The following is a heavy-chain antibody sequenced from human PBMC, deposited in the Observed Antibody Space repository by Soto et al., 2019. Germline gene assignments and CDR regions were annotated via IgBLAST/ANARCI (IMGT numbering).Heavy chain of an antibody. CDR3: ARDRLGNHYYNGMDV. J-gene: IGHJ6*02. CDR2: IYYTGST. D-gene: IGHD3-10*01. Sequence: QVQLQQSGPGLVKPSQTLSLTCSVSGASISSAGYYWTWIRQHPVKGLERIGNIYYTGSTNYNESLKSRLIISVDRSENYFSLKLSYVTAADTAVYYCARDRLGNHYYNGMDVWGQGTTVTVSS. CDR1: GASISSAGYY. V-gene: IGHV4-31*03.